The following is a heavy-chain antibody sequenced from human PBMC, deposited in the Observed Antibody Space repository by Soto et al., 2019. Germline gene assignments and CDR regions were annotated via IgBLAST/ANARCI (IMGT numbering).Heavy chain of an antibody. V-gene: IGHV3-72*01. CDR1: GFIFSDYY. J-gene: IGHJ4*02. Sequence: EVQLMESGGGLVQPGGSLRLSCAASGFIFSDYYMDWVRQVPGKGLEWVGRTRNKVNSFSAEYAASVKGRFSIYKDASKDSMYLQMNSLKSDDTDVYYCARDTGWSYDYWGQGALVTVSS. CDR3: ARDTGWSYDY. D-gene: IGHD3-10*01. CDR2: TRNKVNSFSA.